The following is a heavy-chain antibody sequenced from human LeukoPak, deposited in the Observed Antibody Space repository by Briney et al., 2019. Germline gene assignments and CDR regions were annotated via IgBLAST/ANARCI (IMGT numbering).Heavy chain of an antibody. CDR3: ARGGCSGSSCYPS. V-gene: IGHV3-21*01. CDR2: ISSSIGDI. J-gene: IGHJ5*02. CDR1: RFSFSSSS. Sequence: GGSLRLSPAPSRFSFSSSSMNSVRPGPGEGVEWVSSISSSIGDIYYADSVKGRFTISRDNAKNSLYLQMNSLRAEDTAVYYCARGGCSGSSCYPSWGEGTLVTVSS. D-gene: IGHD2-15*01.